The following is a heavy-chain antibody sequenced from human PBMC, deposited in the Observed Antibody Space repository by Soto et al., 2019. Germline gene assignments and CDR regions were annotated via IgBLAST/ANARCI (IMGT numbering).Heavy chain of an antibody. J-gene: IGHJ4*02. CDR2: ISYDGSKK. D-gene: IGHD2-2*03. CDR3: ARESGWIWDLFDN. V-gene: IGHV3-30-3*01. Sequence: GGYLKLACAASGFTFSSLGMDWVRQAPGKGLEWVALISYDGSKKYYGDSVKGRFTISRDNSRNTLHLQMNGLRPEDTGVYYCARESGWIWDLFDNWGQGTLVTVSS. CDR1: GFTFSSLG.